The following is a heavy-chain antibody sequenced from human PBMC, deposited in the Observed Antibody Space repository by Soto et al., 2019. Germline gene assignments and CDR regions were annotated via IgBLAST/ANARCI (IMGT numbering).Heavy chain of an antibody. Sequence: PGESLKISCKGSGYSFTSYWIGWVRQMPGKGLEWMGIIYPGDSDTIYSPSFQGQVTMSADKSNSTVYLQWGSLKASDNAMYYCARFVSVAKTTGDHWGQGTLVTVSS. V-gene: IGHV5-51*01. CDR2: IYPGDSDT. CDR3: ARFVSVAKTTGDH. CDR1: GYSFTSYW. J-gene: IGHJ4*02. D-gene: IGHD2-21*01.